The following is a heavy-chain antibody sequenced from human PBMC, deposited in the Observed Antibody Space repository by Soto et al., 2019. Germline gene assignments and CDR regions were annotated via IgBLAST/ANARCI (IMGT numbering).Heavy chain of an antibody. CDR3: ARGRRIAAAGYYYYYYMDV. CDR1: GYTFTSYD. CDR2: MNPNSGNT. V-gene: IGHV1-8*01. D-gene: IGHD6-13*01. J-gene: IGHJ6*03. Sequence: QVQLVQSGAEVKKPGASVKVSCKASGYTFTSYDINWVRQATGQGLEWMGWMNPNSGNTGYAQKLQGKVTMTRNTSNSTDYMELSRLRSEDTAVYYCARGRRIAAAGYYYYYYMDVWGKGTTVTVSS.